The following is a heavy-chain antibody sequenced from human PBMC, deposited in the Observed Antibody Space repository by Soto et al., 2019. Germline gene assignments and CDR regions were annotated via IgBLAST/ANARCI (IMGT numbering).Heavy chain of an antibody. CDR2: ISSSSSTI. D-gene: IGHD3-22*01. V-gene: IGHV3-48*02. J-gene: IGHJ3*02. Sequence: RRLSCAASGFTFSSYSMNWVRQAPGKGLEWVSYISSSSSTIYYADSVKGRFTISRDNAKNSLYLQMNSLRDEDTAVYYCARVLPNYYDRSGQEAFDIWDQGTMVTVSS. CDR3: ARVLPNYYDRSGQEAFDI. CDR1: GFTFSSYS.